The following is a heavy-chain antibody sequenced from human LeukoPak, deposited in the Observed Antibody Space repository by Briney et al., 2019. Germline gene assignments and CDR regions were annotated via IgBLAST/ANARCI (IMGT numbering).Heavy chain of an antibody. Sequence: KTSETLSLTCTVSGGSISSYYWSWIRQPPGKGLEWIGYIYYSGSTNYNPSLKSRVTISVDTSKNQFSLKLSSVTAADTAVYYCARRTRYYDFWSGYRNWFDPWGRGTLVTVSS. J-gene: IGHJ5*02. CDR3: ARRTRYYDFWSGYRNWFDP. V-gene: IGHV4-59*01. CDR2: IYYSGST. D-gene: IGHD3-3*01. CDR1: GGSISSYY.